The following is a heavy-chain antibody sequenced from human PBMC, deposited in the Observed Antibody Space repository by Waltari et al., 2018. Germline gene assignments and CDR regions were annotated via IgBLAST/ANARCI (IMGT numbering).Heavy chain of an antibody. J-gene: IGHJ4*02. V-gene: IGHV4-59*12. CDR3: AREIPWSGYSFDY. D-gene: IGHD3-3*01. Sequence: QVQLQESGPGLVKPSETLSLTCTVSGGSISSYYWSWIRQPPGKGLEWIGYIYYSGSTNYNPSLKSRVTISVDTSKNQFSLKLSSVTAADTAVYYCAREIPWSGYSFDYWGQGTLVTVSS. CDR1: GGSISSYY. CDR2: IYYSGST.